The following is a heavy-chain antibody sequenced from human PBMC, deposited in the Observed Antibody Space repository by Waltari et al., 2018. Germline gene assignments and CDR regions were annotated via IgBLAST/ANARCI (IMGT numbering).Heavy chain of an antibody. CDR2: FHGDGER. Sequence: EVQLLWSGGGLVQPGASLSLSCAASGFLSGRYPINWDRKAPGKGVECITSFHGDGEREYANTMRSWFIIARDKSNNMLYLQMNILRPEDSGVDFCAKCFDRASFDSWGQGALVTVSS. V-gene: IGHV3-23*03. D-gene: IGHD3-22*01. CDR3: AKCFDRASFDS. CDR1: GFLSGRYP. J-gene: IGHJ4*02.